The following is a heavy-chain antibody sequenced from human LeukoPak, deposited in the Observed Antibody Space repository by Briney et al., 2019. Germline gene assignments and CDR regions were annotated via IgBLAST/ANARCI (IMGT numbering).Heavy chain of an antibody. CDR2: INHSGST. CDR1: GGSFSGYY. Sequence: SETLSLTCAVYGGSFSGYYWSWIRQPPGKGLEWIGEINHSGSTNFNPSLKSRVTISVDTSKNQFSLKLSSVTAADTAVYYCARRPRLPRSYMDVWGKGTTVTVSS. V-gene: IGHV4-34*01. CDR3: ARRPRLPRSYMDV. J-gene: IGHJ6*03. D-gene: IGHD5-12*01.